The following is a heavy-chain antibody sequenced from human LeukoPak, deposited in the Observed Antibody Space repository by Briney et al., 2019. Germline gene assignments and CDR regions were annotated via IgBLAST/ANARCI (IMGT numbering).Heavy chain of an antibody. CDR1: GYFISTGYY. CDR3: ARPPYSEGVFDI. Sequence: SETLSLTCAVSGYFISTGYYWGWIRRPPGKGLEWIGAIYPSGSTYYNPSLQSRVTISVATSKNQFSLSLSSVTAADTAVYYCARPPYSEGVFDIWGQGTMVTVSS. D-gene: IGHD6-13*01. V-gene: IGHV4-38-2*01. J-gene: IGHJ3*02. CDR2: IYPSGST.